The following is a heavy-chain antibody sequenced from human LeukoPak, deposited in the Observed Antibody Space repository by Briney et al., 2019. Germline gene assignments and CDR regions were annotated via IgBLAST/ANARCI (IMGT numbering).Heavy chain of an antibody. V-gene: IGHV4-39*07. CDR2: ISHSGTT. J-gene: IGHJ5*02. D-gene: IGHD2-2*01. CDR3: ARFESTSGRGFDP. CDR1: GGSISSSSYY. Sequence: PSETLALTCTVSGGSISSSSYYWGWIRQPPGKGLERIGTISHSGTTYYNPSLRSRVTISLDTSENQFSLKLYSVTAADPAVYYCARFESTSGRGFDPWGQGTLVTVSS.